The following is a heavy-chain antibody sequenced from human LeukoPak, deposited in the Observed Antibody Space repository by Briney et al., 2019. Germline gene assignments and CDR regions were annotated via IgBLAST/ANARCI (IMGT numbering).Heavy chain of an antibody. J-gene: IGHJ6*03. CDR3: ARESLEDTYYYYIDV. Sequence: SETLSLTCTVSGGSISSYYWSWIRQPAGKGLEWIGRIYTSGSTNYNPSLKSRVTMSVDTSKNQFSLKLSSVTAADTAVYYCARESLEDTYYYYIDVWGKGTTVTVSS. CDR2: IYTSGST. CDR1: GGSISSYY. V-gene: IGHV4-4*07. D-gene: IGHD2-15*01.